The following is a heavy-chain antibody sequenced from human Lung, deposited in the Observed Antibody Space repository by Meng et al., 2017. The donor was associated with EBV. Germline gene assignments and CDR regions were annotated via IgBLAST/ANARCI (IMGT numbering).Heavy chain of an antibody. CDR2: LNQSGTT. CDR1: GASCSVGA. J-gene: IGHJ4*02. Sequence: ARLLHPPHTLSLSVTSSGASCSVGASDGTCIRQPPVQGRRWIGELNQSGTTNPTLSLKRRVTISVDTSKTQFSLKLSSVTAADTAVYYCARVTLWFGELEYWGQGTLVTVSS. D-gene: IGHD3-10*01. V-gene: IGHV4-34*01. CDR3: ARVTLWFGELEY.